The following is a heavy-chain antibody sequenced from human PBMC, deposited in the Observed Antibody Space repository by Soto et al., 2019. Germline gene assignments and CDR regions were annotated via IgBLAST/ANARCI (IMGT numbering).Heavy chain of an antibody. CDR2: ISGSGGST. V-gene: IGHV3-23*01. J-gene: IGHJ4*02. CDR1: GFTFSSYA. Sequence: GGSLRLSCAASGFTFSSYAMSWVRQAPGKGLEWVSAISGSGGSTYYADSVKGRFTISRDNSKNTLYLQMNSLRAEDTAVYYCAIAVQDSGYEDYWGQGTLVTVSS. CDR3: AIAVQDSGYEDY. D-gene: IGHD5-12*01.